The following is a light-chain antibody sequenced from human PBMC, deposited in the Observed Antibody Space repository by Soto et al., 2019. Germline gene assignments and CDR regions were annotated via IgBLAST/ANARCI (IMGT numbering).Light chain of an antibody. CDR3: QQYGSSPGT. CDR2: ETS. CDR1: QSVSGY. V-gene: IGKV3-20*01. J-gene: IGKJ1*01. Sequence: EIVMTQSPGTVSVFPGETVTLSCRASQSVSGYLDWFHQKPGQAPSLLIYETSSRATGIPDRFRGSGSGTEFALTITRVEPEDVAMYFCQQYGSSPGTFGQGTKVDIK.